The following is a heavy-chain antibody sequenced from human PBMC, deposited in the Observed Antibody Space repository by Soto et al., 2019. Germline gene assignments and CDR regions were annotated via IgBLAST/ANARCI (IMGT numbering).Heavy chain of an antibody. CDR3: ERSITIFGVVIGFDY. CDR2: IYYSGST. CDR1: GGSISSYY. D-gene: IGHD3-3*01. J-gene: IGHJ4*01. V-gene: IGHV4-59*01. Sequence: PSETLSLTCTVSGGSISSYYWSWIRQPPGKGLEWIGYIYYSGSTNYNPSLKSRVTISVDTSKNQFSLKLSSVTAADTAVYYCERSITIFGVVIGFDYWGHGTLVTVYS.